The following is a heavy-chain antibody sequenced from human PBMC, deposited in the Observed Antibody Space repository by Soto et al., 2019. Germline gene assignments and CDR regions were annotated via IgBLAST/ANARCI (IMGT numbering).Heavy chain of an antibody. Sequence: QVQLVQSGAEVKKPGSSVKVSCKASGGTFSSYAISWVRQAPGQGLEWMGGIIPIFGTANYAQKFQGRVTINADESTSTASMELSSLRSEDTAVYYCASAMPRKIFGVIDSIQADPGLSHTMYYFDYWGQGTLVTVSS. CDR2: IIPIFGTA. V-gene: IGHV1-69*01. D-gene: IGHD3-3*01. J-gene: IGHJ4*02. CDR1: GGTFSSYA. CDR3: ASAMPRKIFGVIDSIQADPGLSHTMYYFDY.